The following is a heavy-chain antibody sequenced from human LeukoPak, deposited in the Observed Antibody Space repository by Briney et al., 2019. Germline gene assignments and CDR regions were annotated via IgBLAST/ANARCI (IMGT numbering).Heavy chain of an antibody. D-gene: IGHD6-19*01. Sequence: GESLKISCKGSGYSFTTYWIGWVRQMPGKGLEWMGIIYPGDSDTRYSPSFQGQVTISADKSISTAYPQCSSLKASDTAMYYCARQLYSSGWFAFDIWGQGTMVTVSS. J-gene: IGHJ3*02. CDR3: ARQLYSSGWFAFDI. V-gene: IGHV5-51*01. CDR2: IYPGDSDT. CDR1: GYSFTTYW.